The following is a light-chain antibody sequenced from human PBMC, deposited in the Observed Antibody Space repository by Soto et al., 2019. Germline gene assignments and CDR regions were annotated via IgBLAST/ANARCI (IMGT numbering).Light chain of an antibody. CDR3: QQLNNYPRT. Sequence: DIQLTQSPSFLSASVGDRVTITCVASQGISSYLAWYQQKPGKAPKLLISTASTLQSGVPSRFSGSGSGTEFTLTISSLQPEDFATYYCQQLNNYPRTFGQGTKVDIK. CDR1: QGISSY. CDR2: TAS. J-gene: IGKJ1*01. V-gene: IGKV1-9*01.